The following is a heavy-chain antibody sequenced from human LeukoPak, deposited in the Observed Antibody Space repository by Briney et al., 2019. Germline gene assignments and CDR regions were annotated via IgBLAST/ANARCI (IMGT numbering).Heavy chain of an antibody. Sequence: GGSLRLSCAASGFTFSSYWMHWVRQAPGKGLVWVSRIKSDGSSPTYADSVKGRFTISRDNAKNTLYLQMNSLRAEDTAVYYCARSSSGWGQGTLVTVSS. CDR2: IKSDGSSP. J-gene: IGHJ4*02. V-gene: IGHV3-74*01. CDR1: GFTFSSYW. CDR3: ARSSSG. D-gene: IGHD6-19*01.